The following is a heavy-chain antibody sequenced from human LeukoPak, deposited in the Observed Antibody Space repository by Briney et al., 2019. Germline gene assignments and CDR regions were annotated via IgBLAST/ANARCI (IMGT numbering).Heavy chain of an antibody. CDR1: GGSISSGSYY. V-gene: IGHV4-61*02. CDR2: IYTSGST. CDR3: ASVGDYVSY. J-gene: IGHJ4*02. D-gene: IGHD4-17*01. Sequence: SETLSLTCTVSGGSISSGSYYWSWIRQPAGKGLEWIGRIYTSGSTNYNPSLKSRVTISVDTSKNQFSLKLSSVTGADTAVYYCASVGDYVSYWGQGTLVTVSS.